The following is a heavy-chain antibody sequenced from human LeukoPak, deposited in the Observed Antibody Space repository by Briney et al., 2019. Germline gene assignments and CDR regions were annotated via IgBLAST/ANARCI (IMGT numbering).Heavy chain of an antibody. Sequence: SETLSLTCNISGGSISSYYWSWIRQPPGKGLEWIGYIYYTGSTNHNPSLKSRVTISLDASKSQFYLKLNSVTAADTAVYYCARRVRSADYRLDYWGQGTLVTVSS. CDR3: ARRVRSADYRLDY. D-gene: IGHD4-11*01. V-gene: IGHV4-59*12. CDR1: GGSISSYY. J-gene: IGHJ4*02. CDR2: IYYTGST.